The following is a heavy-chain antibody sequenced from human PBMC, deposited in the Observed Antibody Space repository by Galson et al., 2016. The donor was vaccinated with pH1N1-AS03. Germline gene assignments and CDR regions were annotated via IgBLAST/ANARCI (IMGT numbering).Heavy chain of an antibody. V-gene: IGHV5-51*03. CDR3: ARGDGYNYYFDY. Sequence: QSGAEVIKPGESLMISCKASGFRFTTYWIAWVRQLPGKGLEWMGFIYPGDSDTTYSPSFQGQVTISADKSISTAYLRWNSLKASDTAMYYCARGDGYNYYFDYGGQGTLATVSS. J-gene: IGHJ4*02. CDR1: GFRFTTYW. D-gene: IGHD5-24*01. CDR2: IYPGDSDT.